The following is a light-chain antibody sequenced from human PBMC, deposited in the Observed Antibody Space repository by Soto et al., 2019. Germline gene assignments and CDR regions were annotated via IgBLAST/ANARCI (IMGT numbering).Light chain of an antibody. CDR1: QTLTNIS. CDR3: QQYGHSPLT. V-gene: IGKV3-20*01. CDR2: EAS. Sequence: DIVLTQSPGTLSVSPGERATLSCRASQTLTNISLAWYQQGPGQAPRLLVYEASSRSTGISNRFSGGGSGSDFTLTINKLGPGDSAVYYCQQYGHSPLTFGGGTKFEI. J-gene: IGKJ4*01.